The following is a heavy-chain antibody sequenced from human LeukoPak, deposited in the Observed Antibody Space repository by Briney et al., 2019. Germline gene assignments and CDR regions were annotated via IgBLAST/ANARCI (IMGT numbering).Heavy chain of an antibody. CDR3: ARQIVGATSSYFDY. Sequence: ASVKVSCKASGYTFTSYGISWVRQAPGQGLEWMGRISAYNGNTNYAQKLQGRVTMTTDTSTSTAYMELRSLRSDDTAVYYCARQIVGATSSYFDYWGQGTLVTVSS. CDR2: ISAYNGNT. D-gene: IGHD1-26*01. J-gene: IGHJ4*02. V-gene: IGHV1-18*01. CDR1: GYTFTSYG.